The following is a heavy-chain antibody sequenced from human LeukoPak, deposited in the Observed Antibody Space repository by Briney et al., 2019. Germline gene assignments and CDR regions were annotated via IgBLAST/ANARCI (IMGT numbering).Heavy chain of an antibody. CDR2: INTNTGNP. Sequence: ASVKVSCKASGYTFTSYAMNWVRQAPGQGLEWMGWINTNTGNPTYAQGFTGRFVFSLDTSVSTAYLQISSLKAEDTAVYYCATRIAARVHYMDVWGKGTTVTVSS. CDR1: GYTFTSYA. V-gene: IGHV7-4-1*02. D-gene: IGHD6-6*01. CDR3: ATRIAARVHYMDV. J-gene: IGHJ6*03.